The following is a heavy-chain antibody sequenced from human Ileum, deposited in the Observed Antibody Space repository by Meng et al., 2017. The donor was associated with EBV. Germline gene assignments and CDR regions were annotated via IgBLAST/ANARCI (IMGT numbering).Heavy chain of an antibody. V-gene: IGHV3-11*01. J-gene: IGHJ4*02. CDR2: ISSTSHDI. CDR1: GIDFSTRY. CDR3: AREVHHLDY. Sequence: QESRVELEGRLAKAGVSLRASCETSGIDFSTRYMSWIRQVPGKRLGWVSYISSTSHDIYYADSVKGRFTISRDNAKNLLYMEMNSLRDEDTAVYYCAREVHHLDYWGQGTLVTVSS.